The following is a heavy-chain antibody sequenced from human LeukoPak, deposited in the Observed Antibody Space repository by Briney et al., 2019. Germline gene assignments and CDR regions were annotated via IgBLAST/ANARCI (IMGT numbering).Heavy chain of an antibody. V-gene: IGHV3-23*01. CDR3: AKDEGGAHGSGYDAFDI. CDR2: ISGSGGST. Sequence: GGSLRLSCAASGFTFSSYAMSWVRQAPGKGLEWVSAISGSGGSTYYADSVKGRFTISRDNSKNTLYPQMNSPRAEDTAVYYCAKDEGGAHGSGYDAFDIWGQGTMVTVSS. J-gene: IGHJ3*02. D-gene: IGHD6-25*01. CDR1: GFTFSSYA.